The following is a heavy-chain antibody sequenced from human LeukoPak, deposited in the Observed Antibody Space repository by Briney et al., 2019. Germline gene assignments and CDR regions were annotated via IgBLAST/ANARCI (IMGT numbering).Heavy chain of an antibody. J-gene: IGHJ4*02. Sequence: PGRSLRLSCAASGFTFSSYAMHWVRQAPGKGLEWVAVISYDGSITEYADSVKGRFTISRDNSKNTLYLQMNSLKPVDTAMYYCAKVEGSGSYMYAFDYWGQGTLVTVSS. CDR1: GFTFSSYA. D-gene: IGHD3-10*01. CDR2: ISYDGSIT. CDR3: AKVEGSGSYMYAFDY. V-gene: IGHV3-30*04.